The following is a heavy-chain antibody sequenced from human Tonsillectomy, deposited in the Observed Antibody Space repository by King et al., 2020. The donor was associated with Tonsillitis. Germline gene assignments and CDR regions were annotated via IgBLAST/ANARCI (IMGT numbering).Heavy chain of an antibody. V-gene: IGHV4-61*01. CDR1: GGSVSTSNYY. CDR2: IHYSGST. J-gene: IGHJ6*04. D-gene: IGHD6-13*01. Sequence: MQLQESGPGLVKPSETLSLTCTVSGGSVSTSNYYWSWIRQPPGKGLEWIGYIHYSGSTKYNPSLKSRVTISVETSKDQFSLKLSSVTAADTAVYYCARAYGDSSSSYYYYGMDVWGKGTTVTVSS. CDR3: ARAYGDSSSSYYYYGMDV.